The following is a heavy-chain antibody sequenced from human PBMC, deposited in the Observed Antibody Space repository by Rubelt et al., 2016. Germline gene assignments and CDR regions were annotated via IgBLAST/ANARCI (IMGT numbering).Heavy chain of an antibody. CDR2: INHSGST. V-gene: IGHV4-34*01. D-gene: IGHD6-13*01. J-gene: IGHJ5*02. Sequence: QVQLQQWGAGLLKPSETLSLTCAVYGGSFSGYYWSWIRQPPGKGLEWIGEINHSGSTNYNPSLKSRVTLSVYTSKNQFSLKLSSVTAADTAVYDRARGLARAAAAPRRLWFDPWGQGTLVTVSS. CDR3: ARGLARAAAAPRRLWFDP. CDR1: GGSFSGYY.